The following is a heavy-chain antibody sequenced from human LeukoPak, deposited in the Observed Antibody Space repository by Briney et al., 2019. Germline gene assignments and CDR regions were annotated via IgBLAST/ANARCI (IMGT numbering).Heavy chain of an antibody. V-gene: IGHV4-31*03. J-gene: IGHJ4*02. CDR1: GGSISSGDYY. CDR2: IYNSGTT. CDR3: ARTAGWSYGFDY. D-gene: IGHD3-16*01. Sequence: SQTLSLTCTVSGGSISSGDYYWTWIRQHPGKGLEWIGYIYNSGTTYYNPSLESRITISGDTSKNQFSLKLSSVTAADTAVYYCARTAGWSYGFDYWGQGTLVTDSS.